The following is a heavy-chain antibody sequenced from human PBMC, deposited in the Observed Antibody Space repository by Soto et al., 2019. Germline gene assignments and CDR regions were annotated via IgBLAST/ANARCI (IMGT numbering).Heavy chain of an antibody. D-gene: IGHD3-10*01. CDR3: ARLKVVRDLEGPGGVGFDY. Sequence: QLQLQESGPGLVKPSETLSLTCTVSGGSISSSSYYWGWIRQPPGKGLEWIGSIYYSGSTYYNPSLKSRVTISVDTSKNQFSLKLSSVTAADTAVYYCARLKVVRDLEGPGGVGFDYWGQGTLVTVSS. CDR1: GGSISSSSYY. V-gene: IGHV4-39*01. J-gene: IGHJ4*02. CDR2: IYYSGST.